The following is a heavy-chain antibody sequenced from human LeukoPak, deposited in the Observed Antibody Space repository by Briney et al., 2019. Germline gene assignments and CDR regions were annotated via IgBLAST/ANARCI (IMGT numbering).Heavy chain of an antibody. CDR1: GGSISSYY. CDR3: ARTSKETPFDY. D-gene: IGHD5-24*01. V-gene: IGHV4-59*01. J-gene: IGHJ4*02. Sequence: PSETLSLTCTVSGGSISSYYWSWIRQPPGKGLEWIGDMYYSGSTNYNPSLRSRVTISVDTSKNQFSLKLSSVTAADTAVYYWARTSKETPFDYWGQGTLVTVSS. CDR2: MYYSGST.